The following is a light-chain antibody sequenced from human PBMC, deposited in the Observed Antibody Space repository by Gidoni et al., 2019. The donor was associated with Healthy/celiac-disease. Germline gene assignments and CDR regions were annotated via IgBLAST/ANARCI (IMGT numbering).Light chain of an antibody. CDR3: NSRDSSGNHLWV. Sequence: SSELTKDTAVAVALGQTVRITGQVDSLRSYYASWYQQQPGQAPVLVIYGKNTRPSGIPDRFSGSSSGNTASLTITGAQAEDEADYYCNSRDSSGNHLWVFGGGTKLTVL. CDR1: SLRSYY. J-gene: IGLJ3*02. V-gene: IGLV3-19*01. CDR2: GKN.